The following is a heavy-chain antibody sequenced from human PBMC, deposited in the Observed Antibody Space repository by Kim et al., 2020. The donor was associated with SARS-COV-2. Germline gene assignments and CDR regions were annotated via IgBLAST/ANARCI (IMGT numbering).Heavy chain of an antibody. CDR2: IKRDGSER. CDR3: GISGI. J-gene: IGHJ4*02. V-gene: IGHV3-7*01. Sequence: GGSLRFSCVESGITSSSYWLTWVRQAPGKGLEWVANIKRDGSERYYGDSLKGRFTISRDNAKSSVFLQMNSLRSEDTAVYYCGISGIWGQGTLVTVSS. CDR1: GITSSSYW.